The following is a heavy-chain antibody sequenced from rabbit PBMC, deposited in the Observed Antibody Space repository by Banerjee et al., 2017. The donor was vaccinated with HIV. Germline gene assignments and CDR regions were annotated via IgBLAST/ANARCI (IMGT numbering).Heavy chain of an antibody. V-gene: IGHV1S7*01. CDR1: GIAFSPFA. CDR3: VRETETYAGAAGYGYYFNF. J-gene: IGHJ4*01. Sequence: QLVESGGGLVTLGGSLKLSCKASGIAFSPFAISWVRQAPGKGLEWIAYIYPHGGSADYASWVNGRFTLSLDNAQNTAFLQMTSLTDADTATYFCVRETETYAGAAGYGYYFNFWGPGTLVTVS. D-gene: IGHD6-1*01. CDR2: IYPHGGSA.